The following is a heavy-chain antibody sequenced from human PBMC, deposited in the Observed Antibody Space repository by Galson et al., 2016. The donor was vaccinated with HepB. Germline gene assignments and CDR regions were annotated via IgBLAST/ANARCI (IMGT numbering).Heavy chain of an antibody. D-gene: IGHD6-19*01. J-gene: IGHJ4*02. CDR3: ARDQSVAGPTPFDN. CDR2: INTDETNT. Sequence: SLRLSCAASGFSFSSSWMHWVRQVPREGLVWVSRINTDETNTLYADSVRGRFTISSDNAKKMLYLQMNSLSVEDTAVYYCARDQSVAGPTPFDNWGQGTLVTVSS. CDR1: GFSFSSSW. V-gene: IGHV3-74*03.